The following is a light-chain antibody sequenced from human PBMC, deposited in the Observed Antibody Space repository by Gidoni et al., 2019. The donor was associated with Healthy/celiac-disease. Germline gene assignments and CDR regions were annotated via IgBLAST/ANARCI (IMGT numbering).Light chain of an antibody. J-gene: IGKJ2*01. V-gene: IGKV3-20*01. CDR2: GAS. Sequence: IVLTQSPGTLSLSPGERATLSCRASQSVSSSYLAWYQQKPGQAPRILIYGASSRATGIPDRFSGSGSGTDFTLTISRLEPEDFAVYYCQQYGTTFGQGTKLEIK. CDR1: QSVSSSY. CDR3: QQYGTT.